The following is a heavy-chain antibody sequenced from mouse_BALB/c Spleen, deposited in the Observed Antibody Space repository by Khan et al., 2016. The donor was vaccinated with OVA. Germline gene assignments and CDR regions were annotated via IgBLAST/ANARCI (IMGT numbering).Heavy chain of an antibody. Sequence: VQLQESGPGLVAPSQSRSITCTVSGFSLSRYNIHWVRQPPGKGLEWLGIIWGVGGTDYNSTLKSSLSISKDNSKSQVFLKMNSLQTDDSAMYYWARAYYRYDGYYAMDYWGQGTSVTVSS. V-gene: IGHV2-6-4*01. CDR2: IWGVGGT. CDR1: GFSLSRYN. J-gene: IGHJ4*01. D-gene: IGHD2-14*01. CDR3: ARAYYRYDGYYAMDY.